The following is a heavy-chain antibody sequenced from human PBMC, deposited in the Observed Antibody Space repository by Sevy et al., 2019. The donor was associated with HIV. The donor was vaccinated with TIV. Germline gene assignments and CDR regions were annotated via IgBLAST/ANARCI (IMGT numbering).Heavy chain of an antibody. V-gene: IGHV3-30*18. CDR3: AKVGYDSSGYYEGFDY. J-gene: IGHJ4*02. D-gene: IGHD3-22*01. CDR1: GFTFSSYG. CDR2: ISYDGSNK. Sequence: GGSLRLSCAASGFTFSSYGMHWVRQAPGKGLEWVAVISYDGSNKYYAESVKGRFTISRDNSKNTLYLQMNSLRAEDTAVYYCAKVGYDSSGYYEGFDYWGQGTLVTVSS.